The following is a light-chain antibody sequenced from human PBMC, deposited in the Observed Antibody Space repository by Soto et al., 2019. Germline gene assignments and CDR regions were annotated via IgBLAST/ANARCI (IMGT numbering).Light chain of an antibody. J-gene: IGKJ4*01. CDR2: DAS. CDR3: QQRSSWPLT. V-gene: IGKV3-11*01. CDR1: QSVSRY. Sequence: EIVLTQSPATLSLSPGERATLSCRASQSVSRYLAWYQQKPGQAPRLLIYDASNRATGIPARFSGSGSGTDFILTISSLEPEDFAVYYCQQRSSWPLTFGGGTKVKIK.